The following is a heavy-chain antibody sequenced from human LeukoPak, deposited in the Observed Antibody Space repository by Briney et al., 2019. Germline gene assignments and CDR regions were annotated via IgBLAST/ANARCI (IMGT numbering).Heavy chain of an antibody. D-gene: IGHD3-10*01. CDR3: TTEMVRGVITLDY. Sequence: GGSLRLSCAASGFTFSSYWMSWVRQAPGKGLEWVGRIKSKTDGGTTDYAAPVKGRFTISRDDSKNTLYLQMNSLKTEDTAVYYCTTEMVRGVITLDYWGQGTLVTVSS. V-gene: IGHV3-15*01. CDR2: IKSKTDGGTT. CDR1: GFTFSSYW. J-gene: IGHJ4*02.